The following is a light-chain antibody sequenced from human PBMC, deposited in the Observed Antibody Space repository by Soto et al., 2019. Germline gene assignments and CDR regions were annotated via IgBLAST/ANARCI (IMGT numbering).Light chain of an antibody. V-gene: IGLV2-8*01. CDR2: EVI. CDR3: TSYAGSDNVI. CDR1: SSDIGGHNY. Sequence: QSALTQPPSASGAPGQSVIISCTGTSSDIGGHNYVSWYQQHPGKAPKLLIYEVIQRPSGVPDRFSGSKSGITASLTVSGLQAEDEADYYCTSYAGSDNVIFGGGTKLTVL. J-gene: IGLJ2*01.